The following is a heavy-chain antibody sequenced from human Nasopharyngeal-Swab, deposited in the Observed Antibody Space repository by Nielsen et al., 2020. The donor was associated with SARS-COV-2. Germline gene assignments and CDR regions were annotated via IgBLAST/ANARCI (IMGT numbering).Heavy chain of an antibody. J-gene: IGHJ6*04. V-gene: IGHV1-2*04. D-gene: IGHD6-13*01. CDR3: ARDRSASWSALDV. CDR1: GYTFTGYY. CDR2: LNPNSGGT. Sequence: ASVKVSCKASGYTFTGYYIHWVRQAPGQGLEWMGWLNPNSGGTNYAQKFQGWVTMTRDTSISTAYMELSRLKSDDTAMYYCARDRSASWSALDVWGKGTTVTVSS.